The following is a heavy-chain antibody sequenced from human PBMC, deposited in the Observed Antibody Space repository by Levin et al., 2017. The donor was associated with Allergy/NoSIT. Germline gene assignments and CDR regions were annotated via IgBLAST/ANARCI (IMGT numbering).Heavy chain of an antibody. CDR1: GFTFSSYA. J-gene: IGHJ4*02. Sequence: GESLKISCAASGFTFSSYAMSWVRQAPGKGLEWVSAIYASADSIYYSDSVKGRFTISRDSSKNTLYLHMNSLRAEDTAVYYCAISSRGYGTFDYWGQGTLVTVSS. V-gene: IGHV3-23*01. D-gene: IGHD5-12*01. CDR3: AISSRGYGTFDY. CDR2: IYASADSI.